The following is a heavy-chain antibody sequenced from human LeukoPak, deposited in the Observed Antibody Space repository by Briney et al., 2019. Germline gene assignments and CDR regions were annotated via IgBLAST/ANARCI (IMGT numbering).Heavy chain of an antibody. V-gene: IGHV1-18*01. CDR1: GYTFTSYG. D-gene: IGHD2-15*01. CDR3: ARETTRSVSHGFFDY. J-gene: IGHJ4*02. CDR2: ISAYNGNT. Sequence: GASVKVSCKASGYTFTSYGINWVRQAPGQGLEWMGWISAYNGNTNYAQKLRGRVTMTTDTSTSTAYMELRSLRSDDTAVYYCARETTRSVSHGFFDYWSQATLLTVSS.